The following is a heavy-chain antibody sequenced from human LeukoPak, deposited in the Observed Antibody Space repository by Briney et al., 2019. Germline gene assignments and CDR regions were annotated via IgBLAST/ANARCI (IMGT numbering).Heavy chain of an antibody. CDR1: GFTFTSYT. CDR2: IRTSGGVV. J-gene: IGHJ3*01. V-gene: IGHV3-48*02. CDR3: VRDQFYAFDV. Sequence: GGSLRLSCAASGFTFTSYTMNWVHQAPGKGLEWISYIRTSGGVVSYTDSVRGRFTISTDSAKNSLYLQMNSLRDDDTAVYYCVRDQFYAFDVWGQGTMVTVSS.